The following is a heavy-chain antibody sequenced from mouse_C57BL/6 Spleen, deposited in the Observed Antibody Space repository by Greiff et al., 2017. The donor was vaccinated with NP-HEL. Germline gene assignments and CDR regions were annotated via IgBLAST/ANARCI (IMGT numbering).Heavy chain of an antibody. Sequence: DVMLVESGGGLVKPGGSLKLSCAASGFTFSSYAMSWVRQTPEKRLEWVATISDGGSYTYYPDNVKGRFTISRDNAKNNLYLQMSHLKSEDTAMYYCARGQSPYYFDYWGQGTTLTVSS. CDR3: ARGQSPYYFDY. CDR1: GFTFSSYA. J-gene: IGHJ2*01. D-gene: IGHD6-1*01. CDR2: ISDGGSYT. V-gene: IGHV5-4*03.